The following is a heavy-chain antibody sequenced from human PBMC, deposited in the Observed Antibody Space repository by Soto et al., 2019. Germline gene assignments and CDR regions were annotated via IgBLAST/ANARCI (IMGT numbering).Heavy chain of an antibody. J-gene: IGHJ6*02. CDR2: IYSGDDT. Sequence: EVQLVETGGGVIQPGGSLRLSCAASGFTINNNYMSWVRQAPGKGLEWVSVIYSGDDTHYVDSVKGRFTISRHNSNNTLYLQMTSQRAENTAVYYCVRTRFGDSGGYDSRLDVWGQGTTVTVSS. V-gene: IGHV3-53*05. D-gene: IGHD3-22*01. CDR1: GFTINNNY. CDR3: VRTRFGDSGGYDSRLDV.